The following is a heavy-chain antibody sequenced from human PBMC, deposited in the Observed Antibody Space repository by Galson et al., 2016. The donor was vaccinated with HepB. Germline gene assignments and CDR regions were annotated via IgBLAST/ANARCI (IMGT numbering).Heavy chain of an antibody. Sequence: SLRLSCAAPGFTFSSYCMHWVRQAPGKGLEWVAVIWYDGSNKYYADSEKGRFTISRDNSTNTLFLQMNSLIAEDTAVYYCAKTYYDFWSGYDYYYGMDVWGQGTKVTVSS. J-gene: IGHJ6*02. CDR1: GFTFSSYC. CDR3: AKTYYDFWSGYDYYYGMDV. D-gene: IGHD3-3*01. CDR2: IWYDGSNK. V-gene: IGHV3-33*02.